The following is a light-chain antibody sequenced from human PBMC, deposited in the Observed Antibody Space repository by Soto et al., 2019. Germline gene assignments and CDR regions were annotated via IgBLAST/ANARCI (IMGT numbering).Light chain of an antibody. CDR1: MRDVGAYNL. CDR3: SAYTARSTLV. V-gene: IGLV2-14*01. J-gene: IGLJ3*02. Sequence: QSVLTQPASVSGSAGQSITISCSGTMRDVGAYNLVSWYQQHPGTAPKLIIYEVRNRPSGISSRFSGYRSGNTASLTISGLQSEDEGDYYCSAYTARSTLVFGGGTKLTV. CDR2: EVR.